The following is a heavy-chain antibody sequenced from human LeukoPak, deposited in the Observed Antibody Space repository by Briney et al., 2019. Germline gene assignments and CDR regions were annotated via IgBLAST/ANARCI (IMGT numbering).Heavy chain of an antibody. D-gene: IGHD3-22*01. CDR3: ASAYDSSGYYYDAFDI. V-gene: IGHV1-18*01. CDR1: GYTFTSYG. CDR2: ISAYNGNT. J-gene: IGHJ3*02. Sequence: ASVKVSCKASGYTFTSYGISWVRQAPGQGLEWMGWISAYNGNTNYAQKLQGRVTMTTDTSTSTAYMELSSLRSEDTAVYYCASAYDSSGYYYDAFDIWGQGTMVTVSS.